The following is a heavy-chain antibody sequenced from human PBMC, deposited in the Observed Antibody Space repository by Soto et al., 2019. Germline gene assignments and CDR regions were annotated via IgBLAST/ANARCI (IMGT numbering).Heavy chain of an antibody. CDR3: TTGIYYDMGTGYHNVAY. J-gene: IGHJ4*02. Sequence: PGGSLRLSCVASFFHLSHPWMPWVRQAAGKGLEWVGRMKSKTDGGTADYAAPVKGRATISRDDSKNTGELQMNSLKTEDTAVYYCTTGIYYDMGTGYHNVAYWGQGARVTVSS. CDR1: FFHLSHPW. V-gene: IGHV3-15*01. CDR2: MKSKTDGGTA. D-gene: IGHD3-9*01.